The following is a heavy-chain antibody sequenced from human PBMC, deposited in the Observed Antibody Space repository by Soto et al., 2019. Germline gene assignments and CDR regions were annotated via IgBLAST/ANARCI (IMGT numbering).Heavy chain of an antibody. V-gene: IGHV1-18*01. J-gene: IGHJ4*02. CDR1: GYSFPSFG. CDR3: ARLGFCAGASCNGYTSGWYIRY. Sequence: QVPLVQSGAEVKTPGASVRVSCKASGYSFPSFGINWVRQAPGRGLEWMGWISAYNGNTNYAQNLQGRVTITTDTSTSTAYMELRSLISDDTAVYYCARLGFCAGASCNGYTSGWYIRYWGQGTLVTISS. D-gene: IGHD6-19*01. CDR2: ISAYNGNT.